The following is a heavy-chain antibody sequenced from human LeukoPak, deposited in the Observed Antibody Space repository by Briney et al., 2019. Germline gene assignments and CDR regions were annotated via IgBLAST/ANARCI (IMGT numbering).Heavy chain of an antibody. CDR1: GFTLSSYS. V-gene: IGHV3-21*05. D-gene: IGHD2-15*01. J-gene: IGHJ4*02. CDR3: ARDSPCSFDY. Sequence: GGSLTLSCAASGFTLSSYSMIWVRQAPGKGPEWVSHIDGNIGYSDSVKGRFTISRHTAGNSLYLQMNSLRAEDTAFYCSARDSPCSFDYWGQGILVTVSS. CDR2: IDGNI.